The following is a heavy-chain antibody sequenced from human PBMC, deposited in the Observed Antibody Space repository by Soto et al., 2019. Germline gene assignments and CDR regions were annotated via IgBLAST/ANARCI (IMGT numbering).Heavy chain of an antibody. CDR2: ISGGGGTM. J-gene: IGHJ4*02. Sequence: EVQVVESGGGSVQPGGSLRLSCAASGFTFSRYTMNWVRQAPGKGLEWLSYISGGGGTMSYADSVKGRVTISRDNAKNSLYLEMDSLSAEDTAVYYCGRDKGGTYSIDYGGQGTLVVVSS. V-gene: IGHV3-48*04. D-gene: IGHD1-26*01. CDR1: GFTFSRYT. CDR3: GRDKGGTYSIDY.